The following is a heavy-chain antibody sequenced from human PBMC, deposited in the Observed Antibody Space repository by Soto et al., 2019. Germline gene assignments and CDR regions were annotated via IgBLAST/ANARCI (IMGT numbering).Heavy chain of an antibody. D-gene: IGHD2-15*01. Sequence: ASVKVSCKASGYTFTSYDINWVRQATGQGLEWMGWMNPNSGNTGYAQKFQGRVTMTRNTSISTAYMELSSLRSEDTAVYYCARALLRYCSGGSCYGEWFDPWGQGTLVTVSS. V-gene: IGHV1-8*01. CDR3: ARALLRYCSGGSCYGEWFDP. J-gene: IGHJ5*02. CDR2: MNPNSGNT. CDR1: GYTFTSYD.